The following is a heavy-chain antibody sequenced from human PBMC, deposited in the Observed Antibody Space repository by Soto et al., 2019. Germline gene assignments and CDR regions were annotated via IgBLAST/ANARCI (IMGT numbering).Heavy chain of an antibody. CDR1: GGSIIISGYS. J-gene: IGHJ5*02. CDR3: ARVPDR. D-gene: IGHD2-2*01. Sequence: SDTLSLTCAVSGGSIIISGYSWSWIRQPPGKGLEWIGYIYHSGSTYYNPSLKSRVTISVGRSKNQFSLKLSSVTAADTAVYYCARVPDRWGQGTLVTVS. V-gene: IGHV4-30-2*01. CDR2: IYHSGST.